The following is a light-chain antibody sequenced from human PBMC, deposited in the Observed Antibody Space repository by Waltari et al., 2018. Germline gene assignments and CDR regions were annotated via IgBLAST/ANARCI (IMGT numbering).Light chain of an antibody. V-gene: IGKV1-NL1*01. CDR3: QQYFFTPYT. J-gene: IGKJ2*01. CDR2: VAS. Sequence: DIQMTQSPSSLSASVGDRVTITCRASQGISNSLAWYQQKPGKAPKLLLSVASRLQSGVPSRCTGSGSGTDYTLTISSLQPEDFATYYCQQYFFTPYTFGQGTKLEI. CDR1: QGISNS.